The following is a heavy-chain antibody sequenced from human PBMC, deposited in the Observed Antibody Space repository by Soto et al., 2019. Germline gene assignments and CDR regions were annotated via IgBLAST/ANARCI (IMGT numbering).Heavy chain of an antibody. CDR1: GLTFSNYA. D-gene: IGHD1-7*01. CDR2: MSGSSSTT. CDR3: AQNKDRELPRVIDF. V-gene: IGHV3-23*01. Sequence: EVRLLESGGGLVKPGGSLRLSCATSGLTFSNYAMSWVRQAPGGGLEWVSSMSGSSSTTYYADSVRGLFTISRDRSKNTLYLQMSSLIAEDTALYYCAQNKDRELPRVIDFWGQGTLVTVSS. J-gene: IGHJ4*02.